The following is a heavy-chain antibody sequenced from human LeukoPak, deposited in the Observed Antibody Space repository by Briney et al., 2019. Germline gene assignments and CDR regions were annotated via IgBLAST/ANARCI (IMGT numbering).Heavy chain of an antibody. CDR3: ARDLGGEAAGSDY. J-gene: IGHJ4*02. D-gene: IGHD6-13*01. CDR2: IYTSGST. CDR1: GGSISSGSYY. Sequence: SQTLSLTCTVSGGSISSGSYYWSWIRQPAGKGLEWIGRIYTSGSTNYNPSLKSRVTISVDTSKNQFSLKLSSVTAADTAVYYCARDLGGEAAGSDYWGQGTLVTVSS. V-gene: IGHV4-61*02.